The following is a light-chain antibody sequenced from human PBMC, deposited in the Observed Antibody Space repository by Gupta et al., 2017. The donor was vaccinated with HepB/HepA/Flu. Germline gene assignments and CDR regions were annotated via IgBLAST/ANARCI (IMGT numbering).Light chain of an antibody. V-gene: IGLV6-57*03. Sequence: FLLTQHHSVSESPGKTITISCTRNIGSIARNYVQWYKQRPGSAPTSVIADDDQRPSGFPDRFSCSIDRSYNAASLTISGLKTEDEAYYYCQSYDYNSHLLFGGWTKLTVL. J-gene: IGLJ3*02. CDR3: QSYDYNSHLL. CDR1: IGSIARNY. CDR2: DDD.